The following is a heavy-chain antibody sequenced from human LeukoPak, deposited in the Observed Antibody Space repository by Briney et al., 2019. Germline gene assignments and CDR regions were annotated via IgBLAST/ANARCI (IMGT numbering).Heavy chain of an antibody. Sequence: GGSLRLSCAASGFTFSNYEMNWVRQAPGKGLEWVSYISSSGSTIYYADSVKGRFTISRDNAKNSLYLQMNSLRAEDTAVYYCARDRALVSSGTLPNWFDPWGQGTLVTVSS. J-gene: IGHJ5*02. CDR3: ARDRALVSSGTLPNWFDP. CDR1: GFTFSNYE. CDR2: ISSSGSTI. D-gene: IGHD6-25*01. V-gene: IGHV3-48*03.